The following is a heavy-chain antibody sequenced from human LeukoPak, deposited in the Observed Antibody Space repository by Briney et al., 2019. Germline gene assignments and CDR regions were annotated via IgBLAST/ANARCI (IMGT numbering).Heavy chain of an antibody. J-gene: IGHJ4*02. D-gene: IGHD6-13*01. CDR3: VRDRGSSWFADY. Sequence: ASVKVSCKASRYIFTSYYIHWVRQAPGQGLEWMGWINPNNGGIKYAQKFQGRVTMISDTSISTAYMELSRLRSDDTAMYYCVRDRGSSWFADYWGQGTLVTVSS. CDR2: INPNNGGI. V-gene: IGHV1-2*02. CDR1: RYIFTSYY.